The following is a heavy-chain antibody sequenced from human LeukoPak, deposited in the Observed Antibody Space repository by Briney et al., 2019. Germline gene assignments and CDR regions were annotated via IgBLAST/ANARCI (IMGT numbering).Heavy chain of an antibody. CDR1: GFTFSSYS. D-gene: IGHD3-9*01. CDR3: ARLPRDIFYMDV. J-gene: IGHJ6*03. CDR2: IKQDGSEK. Sequence: GGSLRLSCAASGFTFSSYSMNWVRQAPGKGLEWVANIKQDGSEKYYVDSVKGRFTISRDNAKNSLYLQMNSLRAEDTAVYYCARLPRDIFYMDVWGKGTTVTISS. V-gene: IGHV3-7*01.